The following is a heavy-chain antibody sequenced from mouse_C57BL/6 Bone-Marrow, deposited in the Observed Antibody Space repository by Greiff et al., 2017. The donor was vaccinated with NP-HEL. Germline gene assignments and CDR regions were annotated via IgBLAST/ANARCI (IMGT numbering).Heavy chain of an antibody. V-gene: IGHV1-66*01. D-gene: IGHD2-4*01. CDR2: IYPGSGNT. J-gene: IGHJ3*01. Sequence: QVQLKQSGPELVKPGASVKISCKASGYSFTSYYIHWVKQRPGQGLEWIGWIYPGSGNTKYNEKFKGNATLTADTSSSTAYMQLSSLTSEDSAVYYCARRDDYDSAWFAYWGQGTLVTVSA. CDR1: GYSFTSYY. CDR3: ARRDDYDSAWFAY.